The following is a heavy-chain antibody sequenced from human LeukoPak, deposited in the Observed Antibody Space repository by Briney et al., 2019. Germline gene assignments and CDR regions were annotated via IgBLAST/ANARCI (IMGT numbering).Heavy chain of an antibody. J-gene: IGHJ5*02. V-gene: IGHV1-69*13. CDR2: IIPIFGTA. Sequence: SVKVSCKASGYTFISYAISWVRQAPGQGLEWMGGIIPIFGTANYAQKFQGRVTITADESTSTAYMELSSLRSEDTAVYYCARDLSVVTGTTFFNVGWFDPWGQGTLVTVSS. CDR3: ARDLSVVTGTTFFNVGWFDP. D-gene: IGHD1-20*01. CDR1: GYTFISYA.